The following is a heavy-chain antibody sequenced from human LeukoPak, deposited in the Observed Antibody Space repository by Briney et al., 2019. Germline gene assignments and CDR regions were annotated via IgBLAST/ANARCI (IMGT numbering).Heavy chain of an antibody. CDR3: ARSRTTVTRPRLSFDP. Sequence: ASVKVSCKASGYTFTGYYMHWVRQAPGQGLEWMGWINPNSGGTNYAQKFQGRVTMTRDTSISTAYMELSRLRSDDTAVYYCARSRTTVTRPRLSFDPWGQETLVTVSS. V-gene: IGHV1-2*02. CDR2: INPNSGGT. D-gene: IGHD4-17*01. CDR1: GYTFTGYY. J-gene: IGHJ5*02.